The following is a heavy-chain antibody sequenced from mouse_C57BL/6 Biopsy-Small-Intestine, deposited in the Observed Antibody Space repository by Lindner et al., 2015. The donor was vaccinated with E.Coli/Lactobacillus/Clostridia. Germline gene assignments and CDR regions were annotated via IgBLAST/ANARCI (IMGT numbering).Heavy chain of an antibody. CDR3: ARGNWHYWYFDV. V-gene: IGHV1-22*01. Sequence: VQLQESGPELVKPGASVKMSCEASGYTFTDFNMHWVKQSHGRSLEWLGYIDPNNGGTSYNLKFKGKATLTVNKSSSTAYMELRSVTSEDSAVYYCARGNWHYWYFDVWGTGTTVTVSS. D-gene: IGHD4-1*01. J-gene: IGHJ1*03. CDR1: GYTFTDFN. CDR2: IDPNNGGT.